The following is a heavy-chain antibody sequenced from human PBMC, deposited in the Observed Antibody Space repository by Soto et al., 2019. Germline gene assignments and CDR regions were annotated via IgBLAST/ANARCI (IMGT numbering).Heavy chain of an antibody. D-gene: IGHD2-15*01. CDR2: IYWDDDK. V-gene: IGHV2-5*02. CDR1: GFSLSTSGVG. CDR3: AHSPRFFSGCSCYSSRFYL. Sequence: SGPTLVNPTQTLTLTCTFSGFSLSTSGVGVGWIRQPPGKALEWLALIYWDDDKRYSPSLKSRLTITKDTSKNQVVLTMTNMDPVDTATYYCAHSPRFFSGCSCYSSRFYLCGQGTLVIVSS. J-gene: IGHJ5*02.